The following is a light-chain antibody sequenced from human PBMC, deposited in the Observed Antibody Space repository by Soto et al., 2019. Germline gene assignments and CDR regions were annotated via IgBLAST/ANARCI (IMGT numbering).Light chain of an antibody. V-gene: IGKV3-20*01. J-gene: IGKJ1*01. Sequence: EIMLTQSPGTLSLSPGERATLSCRASQSVSSSYLAWYQQKPGQAPRLLIYGASSRATGIPDRFSGSGSGTDFTLTISRLEPEDFAVYYCQQYGSPTWTFGQGTKVEIK. CDR3: QQYGSPTWT. CDR2: GAS. CDR1: QSVSSSY.